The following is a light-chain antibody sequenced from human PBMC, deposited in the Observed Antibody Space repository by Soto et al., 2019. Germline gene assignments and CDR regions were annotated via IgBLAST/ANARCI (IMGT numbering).Light chain of an antibody. CDR2: DVN. J-gene: IGLJ2*01. Sequence: SALTQPASVSGSPGQSITISCTGTRSDIGAYHFVSWYQQHPGEVPKLMLYDVNVRPSGVSNRFSGSKSGNTASLTISGLQAEDEADYYCTSWTTSTTMIFGGGTKVTVL. V-gene: IGLV2-14*03. CDR1: RSDIGAYHF. CDR3: TSWTTSTTMI.